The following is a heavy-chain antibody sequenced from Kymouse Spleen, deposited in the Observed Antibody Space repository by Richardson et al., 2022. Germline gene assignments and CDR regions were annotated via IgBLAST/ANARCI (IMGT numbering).Heavy chain of an antibody. D-gene: IGHD6-13*01. Sequence: QVQLQQWGAGLLKPSETLSLTCAVYGGSFSGYYWSWIRQPPGKGLEWIGEINHSGSTNYNPSLKSRVTISVDTSKNQFSLKLSSVTAADTAVYYCAARIAAAHFDYWGQGTLVTVSS. V-gene: IGHV4-34*01. CDR3: AARIAAAHFDY. J-gene: IGHJ4*02. CDR1: GGSFSGYY. CDR2: INHSGST.